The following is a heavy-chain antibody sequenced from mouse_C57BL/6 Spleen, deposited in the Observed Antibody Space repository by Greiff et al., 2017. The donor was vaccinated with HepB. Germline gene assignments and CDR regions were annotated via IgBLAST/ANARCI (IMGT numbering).Heavy chain of an antibody. D-gene: IGHD2-5*01. CDR2: IWSGGST. CDR3: ATAYYSNYPYAMDY. Sequence: VKLQESGPGLVQPSQSLSITCTVSGFSLTSYGVHWVRQSPGKGLEWLGVIWSGGSTDYNAAFISRLSISKDNSKSQVFFKMNSLQADDTAIYYCATAYYSNYPYAMDYWGQGTSVTVSS. CDR1: GFSLTSYG. V-gene: IGHV2-2*01. J-gene: IGHJ4*01.